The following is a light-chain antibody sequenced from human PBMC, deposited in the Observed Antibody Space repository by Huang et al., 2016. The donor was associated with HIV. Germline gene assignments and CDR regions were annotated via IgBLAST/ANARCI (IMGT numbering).Light chain of an antibody. J-gene: IGKJ2*01. CDR1: QSVSSTY. CDR3: QQYGSSPPYT. Sequence: EIVLTQSPGTLSLSPGERATLSCRAIQSVSSTYLAWYQQKPGQAPRLLIYGASSRATGIPDMFSGSGSGTDFTLTISRLEPEDFAVYYCQQYGSSPPYTFGQGTKLEIK. CDR2: GAS. V-gene: IGKV3-20*01.